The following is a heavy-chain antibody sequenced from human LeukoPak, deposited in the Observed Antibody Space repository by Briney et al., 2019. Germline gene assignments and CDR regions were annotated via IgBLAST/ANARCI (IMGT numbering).Heavy chain of an antibody. V-gene: IGHV1-69*05. D-gene: IGHD5-18*01. J-gene: IGHJ4*02. CDR2: IIPIFGTA. Sequence: SVKVSCKASGGTFSSYAISWVRQAPGQGLEWMGGIIPIFGTANYAQKFQGRVTITTDESTSTAYMELSSLRSEDTAVYYCARGGRGYSYGGFDYWGQGTLVTVSS. CDR1: GGTFSSYA. CDR3: ARGGRGYSYGGFDY.